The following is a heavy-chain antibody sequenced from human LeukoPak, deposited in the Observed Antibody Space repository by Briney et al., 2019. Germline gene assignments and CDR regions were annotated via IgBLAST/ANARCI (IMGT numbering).Heavy chain of an antibody. J-gene: IGHJ3*02. CDR2: IWYDGSNK. Sequence: GGSLRLSCAASGFTFSSYGMHWVRQAPGKGLEWVAVIWYDGSNKYYADSVKGRFTIFRDNSKNTLYLQMNSLRAEDTAVYYCARVGFGELFDAFDIWGQGTMVTVSS. V-gene: IGHV3-33*01. D-gene: IGHD3-10*01. CDR1: GFTFSSYG. CDR3: ARVGFGELFDAFDI.